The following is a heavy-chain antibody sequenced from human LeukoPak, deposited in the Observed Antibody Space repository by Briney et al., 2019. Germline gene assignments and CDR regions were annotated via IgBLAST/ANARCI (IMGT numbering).Heavy chain of an antibody. D-gene: IGHD3-22*01. CDR2: ITSRDGTT. J-gene: IGHJ4*02. CDR3: VRDRPNYYDSSGHYYRRDGDY. Sequence: GGSLRLSCAASGFTFNIYAMSWVRQTPGKGLEWVSSITSRDGTTYYTDPVKGRFTISRDNSENTLYLQMNSLRAEDTAIYYCVRDRPNYYDSSGHYYRRDGDYWGQGTLVTVSS. CDR1: GFTFNIYA. V-gene: IGHV3-23*01.